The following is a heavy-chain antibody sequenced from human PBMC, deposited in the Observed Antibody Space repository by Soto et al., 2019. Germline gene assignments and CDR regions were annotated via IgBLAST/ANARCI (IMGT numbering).Heavy chain of an antibody. CDR1: GFTLSSYD. CDR2: IGTTGDT. Sequence: PEGSVRRSCADSGFTLSSYDMHWVRQATGKGLEWVSAIGTTGDTYYPGSVKGRFTISRENAKNSLYLQMNSLRAGDTAVYYCARVLRSGWYDGFGIWPQGSMFTVSS. D-gene: IGHD6-19*01. CDR3: ARVLRSGWYDGFGI. V-gene: IGHV3-13*01. J-gene: IGHJ3*02.